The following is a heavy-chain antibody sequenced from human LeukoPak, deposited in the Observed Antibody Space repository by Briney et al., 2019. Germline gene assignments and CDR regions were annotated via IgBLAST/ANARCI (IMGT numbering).Heavy chain of an antibody. CDR2: ISGSGGST. D-gene: IGHD1-26*01. Sequence: GGSLRLSCAASGFTFSSYAMSWVRQAPGKGLEWVSAISGSGGSTYYADSVKGRFTISRDNSKNTLYLQMNSPRAEDTAVYYCAKDFGSGSPGRTSLFDYWGQGTLVTVSS. CDR1: GFTFSSYA. CDR3: AKDFGSGSPGRTSLFDY. J-gene: IGHJ4*02. V-gene: IGHV3-23*01.